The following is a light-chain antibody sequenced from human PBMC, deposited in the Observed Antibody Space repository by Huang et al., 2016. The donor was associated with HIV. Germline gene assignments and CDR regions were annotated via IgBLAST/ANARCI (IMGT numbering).Light chain of an antibody. J-gene: IGKJ5*01. CDR3: QQYNNWPPIT. V-gene: IGKV3-15*01. CDR1: QSVSSN. CDR2: GAS. Sequence: EIVMTQSPVTLSVSPGERATLSCRASQSVSSNLAWYQQKPGQAPRLLIYGASTRATVVPARFRGSGSGTEFTLTISSLQSEDFALYYCQQYNNWPPITFGQGTRLEIK.